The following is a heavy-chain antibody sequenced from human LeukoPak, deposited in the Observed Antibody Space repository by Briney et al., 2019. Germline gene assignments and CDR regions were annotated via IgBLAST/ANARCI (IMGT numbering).Heavy chain of an antibody. CDR2: MYLSGTT. CDR1: GDSINSLDV. V-gene: IGHV4-4*02. J-gene: IGHJ4*02. D-gene: IGHD3-22*01. Sequence: SGTLSLTCTVSGDSINSLDVWSWVRQPPGKGLEWIGEMYLSGTTHSNPSVKSRVTISIDKSKNQFFLNLSSVTAADTAVYSCAGLVGRYSSGLYYYYFDYWGQGTLVTVSS. CDR3: AGLVGRYSSGLYYYYFDY.